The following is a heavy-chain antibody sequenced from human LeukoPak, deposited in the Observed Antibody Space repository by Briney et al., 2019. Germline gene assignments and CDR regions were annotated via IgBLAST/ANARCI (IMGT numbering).Heavy chain of an antibody. CDR3: ARAGGGVSYYYYMDV. J-gene: IGHJ6*03. CDR1: GFTFSIYS. CDR2: ISSSSSSI. Sequence: GGSLRLSCVASGFTFSIYSMNWVRQAPGKGLEWVSSISSSSSSIYYADSVKGRFTISRDNAENSLYLQMNSLRAEDTAVYYCARAGGGVSYYYYMDVWGKGTTVTVSS. D-gene: IGHD1-14*01. V-gene: IGHV3-21*01.